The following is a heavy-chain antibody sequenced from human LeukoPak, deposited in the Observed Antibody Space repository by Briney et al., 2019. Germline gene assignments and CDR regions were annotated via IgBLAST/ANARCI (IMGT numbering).Heavy chain of an antibody. CDR2: IYYSGST. V-gene: IGHV4-59*01. Sequence: PSETLSLTCTVSGVSISSYYWSWIRQPPGKGLEWIGYIYYSGSTNYNPSLKSRVTISVDTSKNPFSLKLSSVTAADTAVYYCARPSWNYYYMDVWGKGTTVTVSS. D-gene: IGHD6-13*01. CDR1: GVSISSYY. CDR3: ARPSWNYYYMDV. J-gene: IGHJ6*03.